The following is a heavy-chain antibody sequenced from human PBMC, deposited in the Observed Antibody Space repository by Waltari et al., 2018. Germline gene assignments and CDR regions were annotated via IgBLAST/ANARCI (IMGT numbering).Heavy chain of an antibody. V-gene: IGHV3-30*02. J-gene: IGHJ4*02. D-gene: IGHD3-22*01. CDR3: AKARSAYYYDSSLFDY. CDR2: IRYDGSNK. Sequence: QVQLVESGGGVVQPGGALRLSCAASGFTFSSYGMPWVRQAPGKGLEWVAFIRYDGSNKYYADSVKGRFTISRDNSKNTLYLQMNSLRAEDTAVYYCAKARSAYYYDSSLFDYWGQGTLVTVSS. CDR1: GFTFSSYG.